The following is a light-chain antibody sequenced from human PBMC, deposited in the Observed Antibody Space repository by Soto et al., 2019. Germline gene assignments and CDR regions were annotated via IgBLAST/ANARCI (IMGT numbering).Light chain of an antibody. CDR2: RNN. CDR1: SSNIGNNF. Sequence: QSVLTQPPTASGTPGQRVTISCSGTSSNIGNNFVYWYQHLPGTAPKLLIYRNNQRPSGVPDQFSGSKSGTSASLAISGLRSEDEDDYRCAAWDNSLSGYVVFGGGTKLTVL. CDR3: AAWDNSLSGYVV. J-gene: IGLJ2*01. V-gene: IGLV1-47*01.